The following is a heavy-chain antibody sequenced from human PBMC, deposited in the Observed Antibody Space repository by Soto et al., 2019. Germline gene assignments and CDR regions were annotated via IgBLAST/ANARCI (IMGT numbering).Heavy chain of an antibody. V-gene: IGHV4-34*01. CDR1: GGSFSGYY. CDR3: ARGRGYYDSSGYYYYYGMDV. Sequence: SETLSLTCAVYGGSFSGYYWSWIRQPPGKGLEWIGEINHSGSTNYNPSLKSRVTISVDTSKNQFSLKLSSVTAADTAVYYCARGRGYYDSSGYYYYYGMDVWGQGTTVTVLL. CDR2: INHSGST. D-gene: IGHD3-22*01. J-gene: IGHJ6*02.